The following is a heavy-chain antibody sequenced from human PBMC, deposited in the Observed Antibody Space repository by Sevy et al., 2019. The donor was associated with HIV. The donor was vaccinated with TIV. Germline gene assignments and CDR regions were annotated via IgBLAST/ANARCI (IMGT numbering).Heavy chain of an antibody. J-gene: IGHJ4*02. CDR1: GGSISSGGYY. V-gene: IGHV4-31*03. Sequence: SETLSLTCTVSGGSISSGGYYWSWIRQHPGKGLEWIGYIYYSGSTYYHPSLKSRVTISVDTSKNQFSLKLSSVTVADTAVYYCARAKRYCSSTSCYLEGFDYWGQGTLVTVSS. CDR3: ARAKRYCSSTSCYLEGFDY. D-gene: IGHD2-2*01. CDR2: IYYSGST.